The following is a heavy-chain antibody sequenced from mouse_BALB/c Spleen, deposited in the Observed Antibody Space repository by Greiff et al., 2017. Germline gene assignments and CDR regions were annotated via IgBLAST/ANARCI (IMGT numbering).Heavy chain of an antibody. Sequence: EVQVVESGGDLVKPGGSLKLSCAASGFTFSSYAMSWVRQTPEKRLKWVASISSGGSTYYPDSVKGRFTISRDNARNILYLQMSSLRSEDTAMYYCAREDTYGSSYGYWYFDVWGAGTTVTVSS. J-gene: IGHJ1*01. CDR1: GFTFSSYA. D-gene: IGHD1-1*01. CDR3: AREDTYGSSYGYWYFDV. V-gene: IGHV5-6-5*01. CDR2: ISSGGST.